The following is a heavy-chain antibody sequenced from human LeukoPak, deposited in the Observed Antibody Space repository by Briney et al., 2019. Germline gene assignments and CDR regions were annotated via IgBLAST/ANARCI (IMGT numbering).Heavy chain of an antibody. V-gene: IGHV3-23*01. CDR2: VTGSGADT. CDR3: AKVPC. CDR1: GLTFSSYS. J-gene: IGHJ4*02. Sequence: GGSLRLSCVASGLTFSSYSMTWVRQAPGMGLEWVSGVTGSGADTYYADSVKGRFTVSRDNSKNTLYLQMNSLRVEDTAVYYCAKVPCWGQGTLVTVSS. D-gene: IGHD1-1*01.